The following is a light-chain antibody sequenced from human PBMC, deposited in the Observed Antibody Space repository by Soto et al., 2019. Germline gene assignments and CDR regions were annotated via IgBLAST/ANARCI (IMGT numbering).Light chain of an antibody. V-gene: IGLV2-14*01. Sequence: QSALTQPASVSGSPGQSITISCTGTSSDVGGYNYVSWYQQHPGKAPKLMIYNVSNRHSGVSNRFFGSKSGNTAALTISGLQAEDEADYYCSSYTSSSTLLYVFGTGTKLTVL. CDR3: SSYTSSSTLLYV. CDR1: SSDVGGYNY. J-gene: IGLJ1*01. CDR2: NVS.